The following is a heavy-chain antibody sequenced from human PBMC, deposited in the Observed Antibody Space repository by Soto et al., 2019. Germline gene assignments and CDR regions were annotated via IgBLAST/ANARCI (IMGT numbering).Heavy chain of an antibody. CDR1: GFTFSSYG. J-gene: IGHJ3*02. Sequence: GSLRLACSASGFTFSSYGMHWVRQAPGKGLEWVAVISYDGSNKYYADSVKGRFTISRDNSKNTLYLQMNSLRAEDTAVYYCAKDESAAFDIWGQGTMVTV. CDR2: ISYDGSNK. CDR3: AKDESAAFDI. V-gene: IGHV3-30*18.